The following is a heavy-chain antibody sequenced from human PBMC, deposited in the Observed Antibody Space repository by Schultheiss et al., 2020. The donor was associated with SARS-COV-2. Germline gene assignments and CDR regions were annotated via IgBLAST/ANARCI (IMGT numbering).Heavy chain of an antibody. J-gene: IGHJ4*02. CDR1: GGSFSGYY. CDR3: AREVEVTGRSLDL. Sequence: SETLSLTCAVYGGSFSGYYWSWIRQPPGKGLEWIGEINHSGSTNYNPSLKSRVTISVDTSKNQFSLKLSSVTAADTAVYYCAREVEVTGRSLDLWGRGILVTVSS. D-gene: IGHD6-19*01. V-gene: IGHV4-34*01. CDR2: INHSGST.